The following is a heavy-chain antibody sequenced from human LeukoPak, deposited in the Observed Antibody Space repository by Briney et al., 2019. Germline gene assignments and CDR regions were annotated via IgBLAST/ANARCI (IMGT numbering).Heavy chain of an antibody. V-gene: IGHV1-2*02. CDR2: INPNSGGT. Sequence: WASVKVSCKASGYTFTSYYMHWVRQAPGQGLEWMGWINPNSGGTNYAQKFQGRVTMTRDTSISTTYMGLSRLRSDDTAVYYCARDHKPPFYDILTGYYTELVDYWGQGTLVTVSS. J-gene: IGHJ4*02. D-gene: IGHD3-9*01. CDR3: ARDHKPPFYDILTGYYTELVDY. CDR1: GYTFTSYY.